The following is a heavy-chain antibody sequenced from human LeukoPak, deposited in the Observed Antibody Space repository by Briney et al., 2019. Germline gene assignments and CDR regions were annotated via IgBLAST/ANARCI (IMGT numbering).Heavy chain of an antibody. D-gene: IGHD6-13*01. Sequence: SETLSPTCTVSGGSISSYYWSWIRQPPGKGLEWIGYIYYSGSTNYNPSLKSRVTISVDTSKNQFSLKLSSVTAADTAVYYCARSVYSSSWYSYYYYMDVWGKGTTVTVSS. CDR2: IYYSGST. CDR3: ARSVYSSSWYSYYYYMDV. CDR1: GGSISSYY. J-gene: IGHJ6*03. V-gene: IGHV4-59*01.